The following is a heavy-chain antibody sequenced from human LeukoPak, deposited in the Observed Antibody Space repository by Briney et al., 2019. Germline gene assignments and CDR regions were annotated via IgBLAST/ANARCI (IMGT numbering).Heavy chain of an antibody. V-gene: IGHV4-38-2*01. CDR3: ARHIWVTGVTYYFDY. Sequence: SETLSLTCAVSGYPVSSDYYWGWIRQPPGQGLEWIGTIYHSGSTYYNPSLKSRVTISVDTSKSQFPLKLSSVTAADTAIYYCARHIWVTGVTYYFDYWGQGTLVTVSS. J-gene: IGHJ4*02. D-gene: IGHD3-3*02. CDR2: IYHSGST. CDR1: GYPVSSDYY.